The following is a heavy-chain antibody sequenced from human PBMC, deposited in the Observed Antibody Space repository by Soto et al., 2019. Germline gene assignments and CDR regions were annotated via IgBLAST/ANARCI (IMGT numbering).Heavy chain of an antibody. CDR2: IIPIFGTA. V-gene: IGHV1-69*05. J-gene: IGHJ6*02. Sequence: QVQMVQSGAEVKKPGSSVKVSCKASGGTFSSYAISWVRQAPGQGLEWMGGIIPIFGTANYAQKFQGRVKYTSDESTSTAYMELSSLRSEDTAVYYCARFWGVGATTGGYYYYGMDVWGQGPTVTVSS. CDR3: ARFWGVGATTGGYYYYGMDV. CDR1: GGTFSSYA. D-gene: IGHD1-26*01.